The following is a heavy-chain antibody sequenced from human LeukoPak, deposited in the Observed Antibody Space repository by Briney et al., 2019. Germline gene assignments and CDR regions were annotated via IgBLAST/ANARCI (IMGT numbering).Heavy chain of an antibody. CDR3: AKDQVDRQWGQAFDM. J-gene: IGHJ3*02. Sequence: PGGSLRLSCAASGFTFSTYEMNWVRQAPGKGLEWVSGISGGGGTTYYADSVRGRITISRDNSKNTVYLQINSLSVEDTAIYYCAKDQVDRQWGQAFDMWGQGTMVTVSS. V-gene: IGHV3-23*01. CDR1: GFTFSTYE. CDR2: ISGGGGTT. D-gene: IGHD7-27*01.